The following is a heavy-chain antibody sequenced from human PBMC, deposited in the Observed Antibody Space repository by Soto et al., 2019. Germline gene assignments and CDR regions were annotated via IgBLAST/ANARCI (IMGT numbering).Heavy chain of an antibody. CDR2: VSGSGTNT. CDR3: AKGPHSSGWHYFDY. D-gene: IGHD6-19*01. Sequence: VSLRLSCVVSGITLSSYAMSWVRQAPGKGLEWVSTVSGSGTNTNYADSVKGRFTVSRDNSENTLYLQRISLRAEDTAIYYCAKGPHSSGWHYFDYWGQGTVVSVSS. V-gene: IGHV3-23*01. J-gene: IGHJ4*02. CDR1: GITLSSYA.